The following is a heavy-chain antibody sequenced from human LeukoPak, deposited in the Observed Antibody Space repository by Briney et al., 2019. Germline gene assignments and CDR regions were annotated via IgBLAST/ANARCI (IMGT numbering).Heavy chain of an antibody. V-gene: IGHV3-30-3*01. CDR1: GFTFNYHA. CDR2: ISSEGDNK. J-gene: IGHJ6*03. CDR3: AKDRTNFFYYLDV. Sequence: PGGSLRLSCAASGFTFNYHALHWVRQAPGKGLEWVASISSEGDNKHYLESVKGRFTISRDNSKNTLYLQMHNPRAEDTAIYYCAKDRTNFFYYLDVWGTGTTVIVSS.